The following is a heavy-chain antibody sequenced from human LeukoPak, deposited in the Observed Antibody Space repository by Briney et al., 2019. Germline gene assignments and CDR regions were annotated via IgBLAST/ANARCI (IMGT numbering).Heavy chain of an antibody. CDR3: ARALGYCSSTSCYEIDY. Sequence: PSETLSLTCTVSGGSISSGGYYWSWIRQPPGKGLEWIGYIYHSGSTYYNPSLKSRVTISVDRSKNQFSLKLSSVTAADTAVYYCARALGYCSSTSCYEIDYWGQGTLVTVSS. CDR2: IYHSGST. CDR1: GGSISSGGYY. J-gene: IGHJ4*02. D-gene: IGHD2-2*01. V-gene: IGHV4-30-2*01.